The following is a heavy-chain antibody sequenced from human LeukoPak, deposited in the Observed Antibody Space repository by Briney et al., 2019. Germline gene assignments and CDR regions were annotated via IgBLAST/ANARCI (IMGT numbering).Heavy chain of an antibody. CDR3: AKGRGWEASYYYYYMDV. V-gene: IGHV3-30*02. CDR2: IRYDGSNK. CDR1: GFPFSSYG. D-gene: IGHD1-26*01. Sequence: PGRSLRLSCAASGFPFSSYGIHWVRQAPGKGLEWVAFIRYDGSNKYYTDSVKGRFTISRDNSKNTLYLQMNSLRAEDTAVYYCAKGRGWEASYYYYYMDVWGKGTTVTTSS. J-gene: IGHJ6*03.